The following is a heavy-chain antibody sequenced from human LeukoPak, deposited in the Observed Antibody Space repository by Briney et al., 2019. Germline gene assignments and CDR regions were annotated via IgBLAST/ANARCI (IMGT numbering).Heavy chain of an antibody. J-gene: IGHJ5*02. CDR2: IYYSGST. CDR1: GGSFSGYY. V-gene: IGHV4-59*01. CDR3: ARGRNTVTIPSNWFDP. Sequence: SETLSLTCAVYGGSFSGYYWSWIRQPPGKGLEWIGYIYYSGSTNYNPSLKSRVTISVDTSKNQFSLKLSSVTAADTAVYYCARGRNTVTIPSNWFDPWGQGTLVTVSS. D-gene: IGHD4-17*01.